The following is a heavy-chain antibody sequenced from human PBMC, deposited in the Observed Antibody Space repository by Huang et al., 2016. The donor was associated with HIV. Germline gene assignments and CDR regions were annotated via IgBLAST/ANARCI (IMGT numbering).Heavy chain of an antibody. J-gene: IGHJ4*02. Sequence: QITLKESGPTLVKPTQTLTLPCTFSGFSLTSSGVAVGWIRQPPGKALEGLARIYWDNEERFSPSLKTRLTITKDTPKNEVVLTMTNMDPVYTATYYCVHRLRYGKWYVDYWGQGVLVTVSS. D-gene: IGHD6-13*01. CDR1: GFSLTSSGVA. V-gene: IGHV2-5*02. CDR2: IYWDNEE. CDR3: VHRLRYGKWYVDY.